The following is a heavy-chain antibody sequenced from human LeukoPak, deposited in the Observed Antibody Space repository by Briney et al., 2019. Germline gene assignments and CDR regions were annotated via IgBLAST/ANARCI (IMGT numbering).Heavy chain of an antibody. CDR1: GFTFSSYS. V-gene: IGHV3-21*01. J-gene: IGHJ6*03. Sequence: GGSLRLSCAASGFTFSSYSMNRVRQAPGKGLEWVSSISSSSSYIYYADSVKGRFTISRDNAKNSLYLQMNSLRAEDTAVYYCARVGSSSSRYYYYMDVWGKGTTVTVSS. CDR2: ISSSSSYI. CDR3: ARVGSSSSRYYYYMDV. D-gene: IGHD6-6*01.